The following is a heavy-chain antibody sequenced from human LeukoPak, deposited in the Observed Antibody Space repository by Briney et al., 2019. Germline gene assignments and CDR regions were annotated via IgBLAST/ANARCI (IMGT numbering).Heavy chain of an antibody. CDR2: ISYDGSNK. CDR1: GFTFSSYS. D-gene: IGHD3-3*01. J-gene: IGHJ6*03. Sequence: PGGSLRLSCVASGFTFSSYSMNWVRQAPGKGLEWVAVISYDGSNKYYADSVKGRFTISRDNSKNTLYLQMNSLRAEDTAVYYCARDGFWSGSSLGYYYYYMDVWGKGTTVTVSS. V-gene: IGHV3-30*03. CDR3: ARDGFWSGSSLGYYYYYMDV.